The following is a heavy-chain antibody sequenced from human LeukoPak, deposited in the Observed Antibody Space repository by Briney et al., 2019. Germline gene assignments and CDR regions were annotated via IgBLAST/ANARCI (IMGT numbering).Heavy chain of an antibody. CDR1: YG. CDR3: ANILGYCSSTSCPAGVTFDY. Sequence: YGXHWVRQAPGKGLEWVAFIRYDGSNKYYADSVKGRFTISRDNSKNTLYLQMNSLRAEDTAVYYCANILGYCSSTSCPAGVTFDYWGQGTLVTVSS. D-gene: IGHD2-2*01. V-gene: IGHV3-30*02. J-gene: IGHJ4*02. CDR2: IRYDGSNK.